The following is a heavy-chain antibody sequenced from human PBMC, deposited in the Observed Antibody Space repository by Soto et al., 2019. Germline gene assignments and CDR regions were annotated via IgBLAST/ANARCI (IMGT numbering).Heavy chain of an antibody. D-gene: IGHD6-19*01. CDR3: ARKAVAGWDWYFDL. V-gene: IGHV3-48*01. J-gene: IGHJ2*01. Sequence: EVQLVESGGGLVQPGGSLRLSCAASGFTFSSYSMNWVRQAPGKGLEWVSYISSSSSTIYYADSVKGRFTISRDNAKNSLYLQMNSLRAEDTAVYYCARKAVAGWDWYFDLWCRGTLVTVSS. CDR2: ISSSSSTI. CDR1: GFTFSSYS.